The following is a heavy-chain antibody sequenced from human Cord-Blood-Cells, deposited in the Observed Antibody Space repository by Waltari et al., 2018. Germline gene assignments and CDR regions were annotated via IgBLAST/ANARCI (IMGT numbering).Heavy chain of an antibody. CDR1: GFTCSSYW. J-gene: IGHJ6*02. Sequence: EVQLVESGGGLVQPGGSLRLSCAASGFTCSSYWMSWVRQAPGKGLEGGANIKQDGSEKYYVDSVKGRFTISRDNAKNSLYLQMNSLRAEDTAVYYCARGSDSSSYYYYGMDVWGQGTTVTVSS. CDR3: ARGSDSSSYYYYGMDV. CDR2: IKQDGSEK. V-gene: IGHV3-7*01. D-gene: IGHD6-13*01.